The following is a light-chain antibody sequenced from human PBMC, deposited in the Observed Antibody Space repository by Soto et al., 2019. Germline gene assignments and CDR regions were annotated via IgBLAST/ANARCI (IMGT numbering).Light chain of an antibody. Sequence: QSVLTQPPSASGSPGQSVTISCTGTSSDVGGYNYVSWYQQHPGKAPKLMIYEVSKRPSGVPDRFSGSKSGNTASLTISGLQAEDEADYYCCSYAGSYTSHVVFGGGTKLTVL. J-gene: IGLJ2*01. V-gene: IGLV2-8*01. CDR3: CSYAGSYTSHVV. CDR2: EVS. CDR1: SSDVGGYNY.